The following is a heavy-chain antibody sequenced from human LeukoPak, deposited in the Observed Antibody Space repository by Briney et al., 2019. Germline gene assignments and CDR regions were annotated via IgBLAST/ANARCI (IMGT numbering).Heavy chain of an antibody. CDR1: GGSVSSGSYY. Sequence: PSETLSLTCTVSGGSVSSGSYYWSWIRQPPGKGLEWIGYIYYSGSTNYNPSLKSRVTISVDTSKNQFSLKLSSVTAADTAVYYCARGTRYYYDSSGYYLDDYWGQGTLVTVSS. V-gene: IGHV4-61*01. J-gene: IGHJ4*02. CDR2: IYYSGST. CDR3: ARGTRYYYDSSGYYLDDY. D-gene: IGHD3-22*01.